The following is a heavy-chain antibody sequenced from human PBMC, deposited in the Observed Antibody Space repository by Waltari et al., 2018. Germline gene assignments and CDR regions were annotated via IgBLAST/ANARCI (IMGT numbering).Heavy chain of an antibody. CDR3: ARGARRTTQTTGWWYFDL. V-gene: IGHV3-74*01. CDR2: SNRDGSSI. J-gene: IGHJ2*01. Sequence: EVQLVESGGGLVQPGGSLRLSCEASGFTYSFSWMHRVRQAPGKGLEWVSRSNRDGSSISYADSVKGRFTISKDNARNTVYLQMNSLRADDTAIYYCARGARRTTQTTGWWYFDLWGRGTLVTVSS. CDR1: GFTYSFSW. D-gene: IGHD4-17*01.